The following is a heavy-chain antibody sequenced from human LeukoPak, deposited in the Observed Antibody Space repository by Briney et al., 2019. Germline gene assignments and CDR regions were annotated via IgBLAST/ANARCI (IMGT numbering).Heavy chain of an antibody. CDR1: GFTFSHYW. CDR3: AKTFPYGTTWFGFCDY. CDR2: IKPGGSEK. Sequence: GGSLRLSCAASGFTFSHYWMSWVRQAPGKGLEWVANIKPGGSEKYYVDSVKGRFTISRDNTKNSLYLQMSSLTAEDTAVYYCAKTFPYGTTWFGFCDYWGQGALVTVSS. J-gene: IGHJ4*02. D-gene: IGHD3-10*01. V-gene: IGHV3-7*03.